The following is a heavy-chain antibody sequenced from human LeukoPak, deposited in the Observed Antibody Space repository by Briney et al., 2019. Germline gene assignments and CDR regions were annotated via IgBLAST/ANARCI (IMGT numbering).Heavy chain of an antibody. J-gene: IGHJ3*02. D-gene: IGHD5-24*01. V-gene: IGHV3-23*01. CDR1: GFTFSSYA. CDR2: ISGSGGST. Sequence: GGSLRLSCAASGFTFSSYAMSWVRQAPGRGLEWVSAISGSGGSTYYADSVKGRFTISRDNSKNTLYLQMNSLRAEDTAVYYCARVGWLQLDAFDIWGQGTMVTVSS. CDR3: ARVGWLQLDAFDI.